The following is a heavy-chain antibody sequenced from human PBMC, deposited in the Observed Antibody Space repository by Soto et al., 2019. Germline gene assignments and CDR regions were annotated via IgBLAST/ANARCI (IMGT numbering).Heavy chain of an antibody. V-gene: IGHV1-69*01. CDR3: AVAAVREIMAQESSGMAV. Sequence: QVQLVQSGAEVKTPGSSVKVSCKASGGTLSDYAISWVRQAPGQGLEWMGGIMPTVDSANYAQNFQGSLTMSADESTSTANLELSSLRSDDTAVYYCAVAAVREIMAQESSGMAVWGQGTTVIVSS. D-gene: IGHD3-10*01. CDR2: IMPTVDSA. J-gene: IGHJ6*02. CDR1: GGTLSDYA.